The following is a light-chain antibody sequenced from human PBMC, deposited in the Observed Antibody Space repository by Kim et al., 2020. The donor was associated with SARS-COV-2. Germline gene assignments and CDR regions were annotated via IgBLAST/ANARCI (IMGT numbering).Light chain of an antibody. CDR1: SSDVGGYKY. CDR3: CSYAGSYTYV. J-gene: IGLJ1*01. Sequence: GQSVTISCSGTSSDVGGYKYVSWYQQHPGKAPKLILYDVTKRPSGVPVRFSGSKSGNTASLTISGLQAEDEADYYCCSYAGSYTYVFGTGTKVTVL. CDR2: DVT. V-gene: IGLV2-11*01.